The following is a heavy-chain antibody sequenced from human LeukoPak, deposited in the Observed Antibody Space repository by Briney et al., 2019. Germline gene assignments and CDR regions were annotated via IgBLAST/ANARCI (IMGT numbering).Heavy chain of an antibody. CDR3: ARDLPPLDY. J-gene: IGHJ4*02. V-gene: IGHV3-30-3*01. Sequence: GGSLRLSCAASGFTFSTYAMHWVRQAPGKGLEWVALTSYDETNKRYADSVKGRYTISRDNSKNTLYLQMNSLRVEDTAVYYCARDLPPLDYWGQGILVTVSS. CDR1: GFTFSTYA. CDR2: TSYDETNK.